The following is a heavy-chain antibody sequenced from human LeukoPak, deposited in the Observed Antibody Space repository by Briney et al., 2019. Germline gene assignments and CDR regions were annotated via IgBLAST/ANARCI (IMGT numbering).Heavy chain of an antibody. CDR3: ARLGFSGYDAFDI. CDR2: ISAYNGNT. CDR1: GYTFTSYG. D-gene: IGHD3-22*01. V-gene: IGHV1-18*01. Sequence: ASVKVSCKASGYTFTSYGISWVRQAPGQGLEWMGWISAYNGNTNYAQKFQGRVTMTRNTSTRTVYMQLSSLRSEDTALYYCARLGFSGYDAFDIWGQGTMVTVSS. J-gene: IGHJ3*02.